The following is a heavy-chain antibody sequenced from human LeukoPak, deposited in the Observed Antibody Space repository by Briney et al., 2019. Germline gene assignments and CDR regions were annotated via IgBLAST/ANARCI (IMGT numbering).Heavy chain of an antibody. CDR3: ARGCSSTSCYYMDV. J-gene: IGHJ6*03. CDR2: IIPIFGTA. V-gene: IGHV1-69*05. CDR1: GYTFTSYA. D-gene: IGHD2-2*01. Sequence: ASVKVSCKASGYTFTSYAISWVRQAPGQGLEWMGGIIPIFGTANYAQKFQGRVTITTDESTSTAYMELSSPRSEDTAVYYCARGCSSTSCYYMDVWGKGTTVTVSS.